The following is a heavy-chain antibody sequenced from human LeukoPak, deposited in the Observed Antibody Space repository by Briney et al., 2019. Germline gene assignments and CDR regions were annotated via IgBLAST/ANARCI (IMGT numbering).Heavy chain of an antibody. D-gene: IGHD6-6*01. CDR3: ARRGFSSSQTGHPYYFDY. J-gene: IGHJ4*02. CDR2: IYYSGST. V-gene: IGHV4-39*01. CDR1: GGSISSSSYY. Sequence: SETLSLTCTVSGGSISSSSYYWGWIRQPPGKGLEWIGSIYYSGSTYYNPSLKSRVTISVDTPKNQFSLKLSSVTAADTAVYYCARRGFSSSQTGHPYYFDYWGQGTLVTVSS.